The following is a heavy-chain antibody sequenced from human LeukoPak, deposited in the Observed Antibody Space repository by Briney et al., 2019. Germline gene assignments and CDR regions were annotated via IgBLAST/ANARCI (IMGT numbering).Heavy chain of an antibody. V-gene: IGHV5-51*01. CDR1: GYSFTGFW. CDR3: AREDAPRNSPQYFHH. J-gene: IGHJ1*01. CDR2: IYPDDSSI. Sequence: GESLNISCQGSGYSFTGFWIAWVRQMPGKGLEWMGVIYPDDSSIRYSPSFQGQVTISADKSTSTAHLQWSSLQASDTAIYYCAREDAPRNSPQYFHHGGQGTLVTVSS. D-gene: IGHD4-11*01.